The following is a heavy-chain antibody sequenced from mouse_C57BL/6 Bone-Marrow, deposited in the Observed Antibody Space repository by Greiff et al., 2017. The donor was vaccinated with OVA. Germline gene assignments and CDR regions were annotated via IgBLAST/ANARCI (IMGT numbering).Heavy chain of an antibody. D-gene: IGHD2-1*01. CDR3: ARWRGNYEYFDV. Sequence: QVHVKQSGAELVRPGTSVKVSCKASGYAFTNYLIEWVKQRPGQGLEWIGVINPGSGGTNYNEKFKGKATLTADKSSSTAYMQLSSLTSEDSAVYFCARWRGNYEYFDVWGTGTTVTVSS. CDR2: INPGSGGT. J-gene: IGHJ1*03. V-gene: IGHV1-54*01. CDR1: GYAFTNYL.